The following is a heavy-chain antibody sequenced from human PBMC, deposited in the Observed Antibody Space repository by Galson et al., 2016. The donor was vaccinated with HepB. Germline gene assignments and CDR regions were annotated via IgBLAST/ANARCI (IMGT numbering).Heavy chain of an antibody. V-gene: IGHV3-74*01. D-gene: IGHD6-19*01. CDR3: GRDRAVRSIDQ. CDR2: IKSAESWK. CDR1: GFTFSSYW. J-gene: IGHJ4*02. Sequence: SLRLSCAASGFTFSSYWMHWVGQAPGKGLVWVSRIKSAESWKNYADSVKGRFTISRDNSRNTLYLKMDSLRADDTAVYYCGRDRAVRSIDQWGQGALVTVSS.